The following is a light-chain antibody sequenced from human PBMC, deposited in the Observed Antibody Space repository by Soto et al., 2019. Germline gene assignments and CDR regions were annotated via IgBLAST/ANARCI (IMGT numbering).Light chain of an antibody. CDR2: AAS. V-gene: IGKV1-27*01. CDR1: QGIRNY. J-gene: IGKJ3*01. CDR3: QKYNSASFT. Sequence: DIQMTQSPSSLSASVGDRVTITCRASQGIRNYLAWYQQKPGKVPKLLIDAASSLQSGVPSRFSGTGSGTEFTLTISSLQPEDVATYYCQKYNSASFTFGPGTKVDIK.